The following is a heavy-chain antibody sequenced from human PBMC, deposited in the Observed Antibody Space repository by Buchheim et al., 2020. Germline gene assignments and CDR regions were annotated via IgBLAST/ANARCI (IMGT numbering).Heavy chain of an antibody. J-gene: IGHJ6*04. D-gene: IGHD2-15*01. CDR1: GFTFSSYW. Sequence: EVQLVESGGGLVQPGGSLRLSCAASGFTFSSYWMHWVRQAPGKGLVWVSRINSDGSSTSYADSVKGRFTISRDNAKNTLYLQMNSLRAEDKVVYYCARDLDCSGGSCTLSLGGRYGMDVWGKGTT. CDR2: INSDGSST. CDR3: ARDLDCSGGSCTLSLGGRYGMDV. V-gene: IGHV3-74*01.